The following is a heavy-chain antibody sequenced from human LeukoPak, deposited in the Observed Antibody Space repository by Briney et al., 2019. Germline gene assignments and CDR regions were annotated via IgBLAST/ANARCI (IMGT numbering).Heavy chain of an antibody. CDR3: ARAPFLPYYYGMDV. D-gene: IGHD2/OR15-2a*01. V-gene: IGHV3-21*01. J-gene: IGHJ6*02. Sequence: GGSLRLSCAASGFTFSSYSMNWVRQAPGKGLEWVSSISSSSSYIYYADSVKGRFTISRDNAKNSLYLQMNSLRAEDTAVYYCARAPFLPYYYGMDVWGQGTTVTVSS. CDR2: ISSSSSYI. CDR1: GFTFSSYS.